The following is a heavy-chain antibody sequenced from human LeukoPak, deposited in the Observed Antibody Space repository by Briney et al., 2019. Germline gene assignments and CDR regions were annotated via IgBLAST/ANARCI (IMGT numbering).Heavy chain of an antibody. CDR2: ISGSGGST. D-gene: IGHD2-2*02. V-gene: IGHV3-23*01. CDR3: AKDSAIVVVPAAIGDY. CDR1: GFTFSSYA. Sequence: GGSLRLSCAASGFTFSSYAMSWVRQAPGKGLEWVSAISGSGGSTYYADSVKGRFTTSRDNSKNTLYLQMNSLRAEDTAVYYCAKDSAIVVVPAAIGDYWGQGTLVTVSS. J-gene: IGHJ4*02.